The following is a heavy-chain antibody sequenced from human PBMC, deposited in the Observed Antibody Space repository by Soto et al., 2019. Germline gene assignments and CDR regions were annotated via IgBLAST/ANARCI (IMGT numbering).Heavy chain of an antibody. J-gene: IGHJ1*01. Sequence: PGGSLRLSCAASGFTFSSYAMSWVRQAPGKGLEWVSAISGSGGSTYYADSVKGRFTISRDNSKNTLYLQMNSLRAEDTAVYYCAKGIAAAGTPTLYFQHWGQGTLVTVSS. CDR1: GFTFSSYA. CDR3: AKGIAAAGTPTLYFQH. D-gene: IGHD6-13*01. CDR2: ISGSGGST. V-gene: IGHV3-23*01.